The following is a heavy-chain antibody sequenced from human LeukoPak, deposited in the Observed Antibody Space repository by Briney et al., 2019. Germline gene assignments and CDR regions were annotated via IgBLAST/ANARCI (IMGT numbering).Heavy chain of an antibody. Sequence: GGSLRLSCTASGFTFSTYWMTWVRQAPGKGLEWVANIKQDGSETYYVDSVKGRFTISRDNAKNSLYLQMNSLRAEDTAIYYCATLRYLDSWGQGTLVTVSS. CDR1: GFTFSTYW. J-gene: IGHJ4*02. CDR2: IKQDGSET. V-gene: IGHV3-7*01. CDR3: ATLRYLDS. D-gene: IGHD3-3*01.